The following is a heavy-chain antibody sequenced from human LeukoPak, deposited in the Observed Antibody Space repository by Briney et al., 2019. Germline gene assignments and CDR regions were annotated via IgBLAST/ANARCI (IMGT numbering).Heavy chain of an antibody. Sequence: ASVRVCCKASGYTFTRYYMHWVRQAPGQGLEWIGIINPSIGSTTYAQKFQGRVTMTRDTSTSTVYMDLSSLSSEDTAVYYCASPASEPASSGWYYFDHWGQGTLVTVSS. J-gene: IGHJ4*02. CDR3: ASPASEPASSGWYYFDH. D-gene: IGHD6-19*01. CDR2: INPSIGST. CDR1: GYTFTRYY. V-gene: IGHV1-46*01.